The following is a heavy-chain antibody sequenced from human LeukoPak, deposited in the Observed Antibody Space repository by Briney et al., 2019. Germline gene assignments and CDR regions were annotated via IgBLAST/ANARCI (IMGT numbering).Heavy chain of an antibody. Sequence: ASVKVSCKTSGYAFTDYYLHWVRQAPGQGLEWMGWINPNIGETNYAQNFQGRVTMTEDTSTDTAYMELSSLRSEDTAVYYCATGGDSSRYPYYYYGMDVWGQGTTVTVSS. D-gene: IGHD6-13*01. CDR3: ATGGDSSRYPYYYYGMDV. CDR1: GYAFTDYY. CDR2: INPNIGET. J-gene: IGHJ6*02. V-gene: IGHV1-2*02.